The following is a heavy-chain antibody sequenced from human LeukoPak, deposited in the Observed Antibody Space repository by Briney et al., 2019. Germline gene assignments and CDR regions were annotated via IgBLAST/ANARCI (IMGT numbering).Heavy chain of an antibody. CDR1: GSFFTNYW. CDR3: ARRAYCGGDCYSDY. V-gene: IGHV5-51*01. J-gene: IGHJ4*02. D-gene: IGHD2-21*02. Sequence: GASLQISGKGAGSFFTNYWIAWGRPLPGKGLELMGVICPGDSDTRYSSSFEGQVTISANKSINTAYLQWSSLKASDSAMYYCARRAYCGGDCYSDYWGQGTLVTVSS. CDR2: ICPGDSDT.